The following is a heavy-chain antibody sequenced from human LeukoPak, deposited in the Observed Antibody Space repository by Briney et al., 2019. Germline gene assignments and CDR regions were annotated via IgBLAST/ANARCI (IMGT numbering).Heavy chain of an antibody. D-gene: IGHD6-13*01. CDR2: INHSGST. CDR1: GGSFSGYY. CDR3: ARLAAAVLYFDY. J-gene: IGHJ4*02. Sequence: SETLSLTCAVYGGSFSGYYWSWIRQPPGKGLEWIGEINHSGSTNYNPSLKSRVTISVDTSKNQFSLKLSSVTAADTAVYYCARLAAAVLYFDYWGQGTLVTVSS. V-gene: IGHV4-34*01.